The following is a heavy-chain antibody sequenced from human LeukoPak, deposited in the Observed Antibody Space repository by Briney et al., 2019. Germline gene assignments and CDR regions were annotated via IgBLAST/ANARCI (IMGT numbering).Heavy chain of an antibody. D-gene: IGHD4-17*01. CDR3: ARGFTVTGYDY. J-gene: IGHJ4*02. CDR2: INHSGST. Sequence: SETLSLTCAVYGGSFSGYYWSWIRQPPGKGLEWIGEINHSGSTNYNPSLKSRATISVDTSKNQFSLKLSSVTAADTAVYYCARGFTVTGYDYWGQGTLVTVSS. V-gene: IGHV4-34*01. CDR1: GGSFSGYY.